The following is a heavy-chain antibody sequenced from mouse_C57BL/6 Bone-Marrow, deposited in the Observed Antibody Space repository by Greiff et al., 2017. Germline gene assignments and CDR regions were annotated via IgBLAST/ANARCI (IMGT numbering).Heavy chain of an antibody. CDR2: IYHRSGNT. J-gene: IGHJ2*01. Sequence: VQLQESGAELARPGASVKLSCKASGYTFTSYGISWVKQRTGQGLEWIGEIYHRSGNTYYNEKFKGKATLTAVKSSSTAYMELRSLTSEDSAVYFCARYRVGPYYFDYWGQGTTLTVAS. CDR1: GYTFTSYG. D-gene: IGHD1-1*01. CDR3: ARYRVGPYYFDY. V-gene: IGHV1-81*01.